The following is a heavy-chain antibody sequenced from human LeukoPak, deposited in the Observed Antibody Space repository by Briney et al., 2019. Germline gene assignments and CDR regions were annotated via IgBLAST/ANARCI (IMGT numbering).Heavy chain of an antibody. CDR1: GGSISSGGYS. CDR3: ARGGRTMAGPLPPDY. CDR2: IYHSGST. V-gene: IGHV4-30-2*01. D-gene: IGHD4/OR15-4a*01. J-gene: IGHJ4*02. Sequence: SETLSLTCAVSGGSISSGGYSWSWIRQPSGKGLEWIGYIYHSGSTYYNPSLKSRVTISVDRSKNQFSLKLSSVTAADTAVYYCARGGRTMAGPLPPDYWGQGTLVTVSS.